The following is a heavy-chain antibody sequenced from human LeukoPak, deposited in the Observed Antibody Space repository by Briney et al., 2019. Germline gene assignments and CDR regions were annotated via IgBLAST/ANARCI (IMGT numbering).Heavy chain of an antibody. V-gene: IGHV1-69*04. J-gene: IGHJ5*02. D-gene: IGHD2-2*01. CDR3: ARGYCSSTSCSGGNWFDP. CDR2: IIPILGIA. CDR1: GGTFSSYA. Sequence: GASVKVSCKASGGTFSSYAISWVRQAPGQGLEWMGRIIPILGIANYAQKFQGRVTITADKSTSTAYMELSSLRSEDTAVYYCARGYCSSTSCSGGNWFDPWGQGTLVTVPS.